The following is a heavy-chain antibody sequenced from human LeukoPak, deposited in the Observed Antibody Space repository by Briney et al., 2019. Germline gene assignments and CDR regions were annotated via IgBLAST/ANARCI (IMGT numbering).Heavy chain of an antibody. V-gene: IGHV1-69*01. D-gene: IGHD1-14*01. Sequence: GSSVKVSCKASGGTSSSYAISWVRQAPGQGLEWMGGIIPIFGTANYAQKFQGRVTITADESTSTAYMELSSLRSEDTAVYYCARHGTYTTFFDYWGQGTLVTVSS. CDR3: ARHGTYTTFFDY. J-gene: IGHJ4*02. CDR2: IIPIFGTA. CDR1: GGTSSSYA.